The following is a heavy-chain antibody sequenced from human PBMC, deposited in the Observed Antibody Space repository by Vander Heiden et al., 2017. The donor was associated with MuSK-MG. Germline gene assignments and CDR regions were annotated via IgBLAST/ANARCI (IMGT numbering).Heavy chain of an antibody. CDR1: GLPFSRLA. J-gene: IGHJ4*02. CDR3: ARGQVGVKAHFDY. Sequence: APPVDSGGNVVQPPMSLTLPGAASGLPFSRLAMPWVRQTPGKGLEWVAVISYDGYNKYYADSVKGRFTISRDKSKNTLYLQMNSLRVEDTAVYYCARGQVGVKAHFDYWGQGTLVTVSS. D-gene: IGHD2-15*01. CDR2: ISYDGYNK. V-gene: IGHV3-30-3*01.